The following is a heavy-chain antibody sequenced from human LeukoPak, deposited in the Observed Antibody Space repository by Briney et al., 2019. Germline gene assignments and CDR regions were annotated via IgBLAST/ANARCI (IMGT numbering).Heavy chain of an antibody. D-gene: IGHD2-2*01. J-gene: IGHJ3*02. V-gene: IGHV3-30*02. CDR3: ANYLVDQYQLLPDAFDI. Sequence: PGGSLRLSCAASGFTFSSYGMHWVRQTPGKGLEWVAFIRYDGSNKYYADSVKGRFTISRDNSKNTLYLQMNSLRAEDTAVYYCANYLVDQYQLLPDAFDIWGQGTMVTVSS. CDR2: IRYDGSNK. CDR1: GFTFSSYG.